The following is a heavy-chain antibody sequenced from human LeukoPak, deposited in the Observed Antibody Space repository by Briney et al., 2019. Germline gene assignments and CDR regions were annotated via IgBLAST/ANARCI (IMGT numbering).Heavy chain of an antibody. V-gene: IGHV3-23*01. CDR3: AKEETPYYDFWSGYANPGGYFDY. CDR2: ISGSGGST. D-gene: IGHD3-3*01. CDR1: GFTFSSYA. J-gene: IGHJ4*02. Sequence: TGGSLRLSCAASGFTFSSYAMSWVRQAPGKGLEWVSAISGSGGSTYYADSVKGRFTISRDNSKNTLYLQMNSLRAEDTAVYYCAKEETPYYDFWSGYANPGGYFDYWGQGTLVTVSS.